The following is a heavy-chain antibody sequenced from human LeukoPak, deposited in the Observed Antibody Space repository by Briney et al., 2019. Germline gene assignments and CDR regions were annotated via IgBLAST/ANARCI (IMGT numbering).Heavy chain of an antibody. V-gene: IGHV3-23*01. Sequence: GGSLRLSCAASGFSFSTYAMTWIRQAPGKGLEWVSTVSGSGASTHNGDSAKGRFIISRDNSKNRLYLEMNSLRADDTAVYYCAKDRGKQWPNWYFDPWGRGTLVTVSS. CDR2: VSGSGAST. CDR1: GFSFSTYA. D-gene: IGHD6-19*01. J-gene: IGHJ2*01. CDR3: AKDRGKQWPNWYFDP.